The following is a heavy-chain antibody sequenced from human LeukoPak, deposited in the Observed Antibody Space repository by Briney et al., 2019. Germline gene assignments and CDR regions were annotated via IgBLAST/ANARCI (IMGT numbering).Heavy chain of an antibody. CDR1: GYTFTGYY. J-gene: IGHJ4*02. Sequence: ASVMVSCKASGYTFTGYYMHWVRQAPGQGLEWMGWINPNSGGTNYAQKFQGRVTMTRDTSISTAYMELSRLRSDDTAVYYCARAYCSGGSCHVANFDYWGQGTLVTVSS. V-gene: IGHV1-2*02. CDR3: ARAYCSGGSCHVANFDY. D-gene: IGHD2-15*01. CDR2: INPNSGGT.